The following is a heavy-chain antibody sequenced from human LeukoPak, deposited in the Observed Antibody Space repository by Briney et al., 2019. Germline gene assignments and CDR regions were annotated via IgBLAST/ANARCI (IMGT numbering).Heavy chain of an antibody. CDR1: GDSIISHSDY. J-gene: IGHJ4*02. CDR2: IYYSGSA. Sequence: PSETLSLTCTVSGDSIISHSDYWGWIRQPPGKGLEWLGSIYYSGSAYYNVPLMSRVVLSVDTSKNQFSLKLTSVTAADTAMYFCVRVRTEGYYDNSGSFDYWGQGILVTVSS. CDR3: VRVRTEGYYDNSGSFDY. D-gene: IGHD3-22*01. V-gene: IGHV4-39*07.